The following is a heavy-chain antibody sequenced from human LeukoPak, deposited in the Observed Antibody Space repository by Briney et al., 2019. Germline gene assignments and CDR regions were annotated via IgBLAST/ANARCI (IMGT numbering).Heavy chain of an antibody. Sequence: SETLSLTCTVSGGSISSSSYYWGWIRQPPGKGLEWIGSIYYSGSTYYNPSLKSRVTISVDTSKNQFSLKLSSATAADTAVYYCARHRNEYDYGDYQVIDYWGQGTLVTVSS. CDR3: ARHRNEYDYGDYQVIDY. CDR1: GGSISSSSYY. D-gene: IGHD4-17*01. V-gene: IGHV4-39*01. J-gene: IGHJ4*02. CDR2: IYYSGST.